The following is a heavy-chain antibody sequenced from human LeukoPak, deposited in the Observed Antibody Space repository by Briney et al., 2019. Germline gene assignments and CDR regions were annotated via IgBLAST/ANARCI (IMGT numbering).Heavy chain of an antibody. CDR1: GGSISSYY. Sequence: SETLSLTCTVSGGSISSYYWSWIRQPPGKGQEWIGYIYYSGSTNYNPSLKSRVTISVDTSKNQFSLKLSSVTAADTAVYYCARDPPASGSYGMDVWGQGTTVTVSS. CDR2: IYYSGST. CDR3: ARDPPASGSYGMDV. D-gene: IGHD1-26*01. V-gene: IGHV4-59*01. J-gene: IGHJ6*02.